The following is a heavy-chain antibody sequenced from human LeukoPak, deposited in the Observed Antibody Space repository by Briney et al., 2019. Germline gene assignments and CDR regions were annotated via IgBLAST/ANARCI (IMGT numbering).Heavy chain of an antibody. CDR1: GFTFSSNA. Sequence: PGGSLRLSCAASGFTFSSNAMSWVRQAQGTGLEWVSTITKNSGVSTYYADSVKGRFTISRDNSKNTLYVQMNSLRAEDTAVYYCADTGQFDYWGQGTLVTVSS. V-gene: IGHV3-23*01. CDR3: ADTGQFDY. CDR2: ITKNSGVST. J-gene: IGHJ4*02.